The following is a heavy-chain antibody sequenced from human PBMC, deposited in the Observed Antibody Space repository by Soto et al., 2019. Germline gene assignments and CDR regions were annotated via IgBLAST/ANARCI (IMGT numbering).Heavy chain of an antibody. CDR3: ATGGERDYYDHSGWR. CDR1: GGTFSNYA. V-gene: IGHV1-69*12. CDR2: IIPIFGTV. D-gene: IGHD3-22*01. Sequence: QVQLVQSGAEVKKPGSSVKVSCKASGGTFSNYALDWVRQAPGQGLEWMGGIIPIFGTVRHAQNFQGRVTITADESTATAYMELSSLRYEDTAMYYCATGGERDYYDHSGWRWGQGNLDTVSS. J-gene: IGHJ1*01.